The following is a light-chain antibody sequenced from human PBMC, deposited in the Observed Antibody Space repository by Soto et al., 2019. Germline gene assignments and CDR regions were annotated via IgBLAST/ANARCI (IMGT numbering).Light chain of an antibody. CDR1: SSDVGGYNY. V-gene: IGLV2-14*03. J-gene: IGLJ1*01. CDR2: DVT. CDR3: ISFTSRHIYV. Sequence: QSALTQPASVSGSPGQSITISCTGTSSDVGGYNYVSWYQQHPCQAPKLIIYDVTNRPSGISNRFSGSKSGNTASLTISGLQTEDESDYYCISFTSRHIYVFGTGTKVTVL.